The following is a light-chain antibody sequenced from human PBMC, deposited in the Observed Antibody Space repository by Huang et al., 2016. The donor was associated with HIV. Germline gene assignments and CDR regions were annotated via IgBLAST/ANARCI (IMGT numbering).Light chain of an antibody. Sequence: EIVLTQSPATLSLSPGERVTLSCRASQSVSSFLAWYQQKPGQAPRLLIYDTSNRATGIPARFSGSGSGTDFNLTISSLEPEDFAVYFCQQRSNWPPLTFGGGTKVQIK. CDR1: QSVSSF. J-gene: IGKJ4*01. CDR2: DTS. CDR3: QQRSNWPPLT. V-gene: IGKV3-11*01.